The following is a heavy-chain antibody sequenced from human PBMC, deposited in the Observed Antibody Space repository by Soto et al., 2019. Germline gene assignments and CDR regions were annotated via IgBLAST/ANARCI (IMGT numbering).Heavy chain of an antibody. CDR2: IYWDDDK. Sequence: QITLKESGPTLVRPAQTLTLTCGFSGFSLSSYGMGVAWIRQPPGKALEWLALIYWDDDKRYSPSLKDRLAISKDTSTNQVVLTITNMYPGDTATYFCAHAGDYDLLTFDHWGPGTLVTVSS. CDR3: AHAGDYDLLTFDH. V-gene: IGHV2-5*02. J-gene: IGHJ4*02. D-gene: IGHD4-17*01. CDR1: GFSLSSYGMG.